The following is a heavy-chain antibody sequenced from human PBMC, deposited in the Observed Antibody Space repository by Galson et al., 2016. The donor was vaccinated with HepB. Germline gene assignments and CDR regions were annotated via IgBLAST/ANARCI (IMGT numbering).Heavy chain of an antibody. CDR2: VWSDGSNK. J-gene: IGHJ4*02. CDR1: EFTFCNYG. Sequence: SPRLGRAASEFTFCNYGMHWVRQAPGKGLEWVAGVWSDGSNKYYGDSVKGRFTISRDNSKNTLYLQMNSLRAEDTAVYSCAKSKGGVWSYYFDYWGQGTLVTVSS. V-gene: IGHV3-33*06. D-gene: IGHD6-19*01. CDR3: AKSKGGVWSYYFDY.